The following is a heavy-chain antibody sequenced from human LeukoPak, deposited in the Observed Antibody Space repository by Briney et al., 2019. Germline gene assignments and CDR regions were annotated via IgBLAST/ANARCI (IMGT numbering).Heavy chain of an antibody. J-gene: IGHJ6*03. V-gene: IGHV1-69*05. Sequence: ASVKVSCKASGGTFSSYAISWVRQAPGQGLEWMGGIIPIFGTANYAQKFQGRVTITTDESTSTAYMELSSLRSEDMAVYYCARGVLYGSGSYHYYYMDVWGKGTTVTVSS. CDR1: GGTFSSYA. CDR3: ARGVLYGSGSYHYYYMDV. CDR2: IIPIFGTA. D-gene: IGHD3-10*01.